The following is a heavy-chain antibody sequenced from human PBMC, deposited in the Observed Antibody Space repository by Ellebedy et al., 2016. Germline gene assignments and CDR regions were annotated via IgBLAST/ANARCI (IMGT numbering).Heavy chain of an antibody. CDR2: IKRDGSET. CDR3: ARDSTSCSNHVCYDVFDL. V-gene: IGHV3-7*03. D-gene: IGHD2-8*01. Sequence: GESLKISCAASGFTFSRYWMHWVRQVPGKGLEWVANIKRDGSETHYVDSVEGRFTISRDNAKSSLYLQMNSLRAEDTAVYYCARDSTSCSNHVCYDVFDLWGQGTMVTVSS. CDR1: GFTFSRYW. J-gene: IGHJ3*01.